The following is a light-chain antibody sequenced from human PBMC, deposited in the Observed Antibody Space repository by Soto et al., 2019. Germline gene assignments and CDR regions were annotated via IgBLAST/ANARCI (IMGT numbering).Light chain of an antibody. CDR3: QQRSNWYS. V-gene: IGKV3-11*01. Sequence: EIVLTQSPATLSLSPGERATLSCRASQSVGYYLAWYQQKPGQAPRLLIYEASNRAAGILARFSGSGSGTDFALTISSLEPEDFAVYYCQQRSNWYSFGQGTKLEIK. CDR2: EAS. J-gene: IGKJ2*01. CDR1: QSVGYY.